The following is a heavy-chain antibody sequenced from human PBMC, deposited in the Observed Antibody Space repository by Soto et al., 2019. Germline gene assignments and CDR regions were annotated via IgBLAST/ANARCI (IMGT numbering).Heavy chain of an antibody. CDR2: VIPIFGTA. CDR3: AREVITGTTSGNWFDP. V-gene: IGHV1-69*01. J-gene: IGHJ5*02. Sequence: QVQLVQSGAEVKKPGSSVKVSCKASGGTFSSYAISWVRQAPGQGLEWMGGVIPIFGTANYAQKFQGRVTITADESTSTAYTELSSLRSEDTAVYYCAREVITGTTSGNWFDPWGQGTLVTVSS. D-gene: IGHD1-7*01. CDR1: GGTFSSYA.